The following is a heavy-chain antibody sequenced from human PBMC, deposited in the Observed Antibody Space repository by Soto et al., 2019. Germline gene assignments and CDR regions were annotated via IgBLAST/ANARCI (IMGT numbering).Heavy chain of an antibody. D-gene: IGHD3-16*02. CDR1: GGTFSSYA. J-gene: IGHJ4*02. Sequence: QVQLVQSGAEVKKPGSSVKVSCKASGGTFSSYAISWVRQAPGQGLEWMGGIIPIFGTANYAQKFQGRVTITEDESTSTAYMELSSLRSEDTAVYYCARGYYDYVWGSYRYLDYWGQGTLVTVSS. V-gene: IGHV1-69*01. CDR3: ARGYYDYVWGSYRYLDY. CDR2: IIPIFGTA.